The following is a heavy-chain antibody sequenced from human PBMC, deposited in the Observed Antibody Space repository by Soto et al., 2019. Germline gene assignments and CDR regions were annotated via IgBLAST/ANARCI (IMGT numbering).Heavy chain of an antibody. V-gene: IGHV3-9*01. Sequence: EVQLVESGGGLVQPGRSLRLSCAASGFTFDDYAMNWVRQAPGKGLEWVSGISWNSASIGYADSVKGRFTISRDNAKSSLYLQMNSLRPEDTALYYCAKTLKEEGYSYYGLDVWGQGTKVTVSS. CDR1: GFTFDDYA. J-gene: IGHJ6*02. CDR3: AKTLKEEGYSYYGLDV. CDR2: ISWNSASI.